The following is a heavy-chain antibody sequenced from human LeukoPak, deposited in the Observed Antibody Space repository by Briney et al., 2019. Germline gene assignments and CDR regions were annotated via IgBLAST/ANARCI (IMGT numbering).Heavy chain of an antibody. Sequence: PSETLSLTCTVSGGSISSYYWSWIRQPPGKGLEWIGYIYYSGSTNYNPSLKSRVTISVDTSKNQFSLKLSSVTAADTAVYYCARDKAAAGIQVWGQGTLVTVSS. CDR1: GGSISSYY. CDR3: ARDKAAAGIQV. D-gene: IGHD6-13*01. J-gene: IGHJ4*02. CDR2: IYYSGST. V-gene: IGHV4-59*01.